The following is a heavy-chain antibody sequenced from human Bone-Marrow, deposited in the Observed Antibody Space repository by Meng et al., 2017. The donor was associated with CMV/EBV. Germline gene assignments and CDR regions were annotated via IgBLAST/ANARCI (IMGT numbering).Heavy chain of an antibody. J-gene: IGHJ3*02. CDR2: INSDGSST. V-gene: IGHV3-74*01. CDR1: GFTFSSYW. CDR3: ASEGWGDAFDI. D-gene: IGHD7-27*01. Sequence: GESLKISCAASGFTFSSYWMHWVRQAPGKGLVWVSRINSDGSSTIYADSVKGRFTISRDNAKNTLYLQMNSLRAEDTAVYYCASEGWGDAFDIWGQGTRVTVSS.